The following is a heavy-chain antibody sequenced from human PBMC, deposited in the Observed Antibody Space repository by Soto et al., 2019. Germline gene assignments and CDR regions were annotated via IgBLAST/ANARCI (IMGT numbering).Heavy chain of an antibody. V-gene: IGHV3-30*18. Sequence: QVQLVESGGGVVQPGRSLRLSCAASGFTFSSYGMHWVRQAPGKGLEWVAVISYDGSNKYYADSVKGRFTISRDNSKNTLYLQMNSLRAEDTAVYYCAKDGQVLLWFGELPLEYYYGMDVWGQGTTVTVSS. CDR2: ISYDGSNK. J-gene: IGHJ6*02. D-gene: IGHD3-10*01. CDR3: AKDGQVLLWFGELPLEYYYGMDV. CDR1: GFTFSSYG.